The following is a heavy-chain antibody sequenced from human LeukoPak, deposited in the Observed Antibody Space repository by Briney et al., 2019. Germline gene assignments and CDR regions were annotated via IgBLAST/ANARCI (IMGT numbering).Heavy chain of an antibody. CDR3: ARTEGITMIVVDFDY. V-gene: IGHV1-18*01. D-gene: IGHD3-22*01. CDR2: ISAYNGNT. Sequence: ASVKVSCKASGYTFPSYGISWVRQAPGQGLEWMGWISAYNGNTNYAQKLQGRVTMTTDTSTSTAYMELRSLRSDDTAVYYCARTEGITMIVVDFDYWGQGTLVTVSS. CDR1: GYTFPSYG. J-gene: IGHJ4*02.